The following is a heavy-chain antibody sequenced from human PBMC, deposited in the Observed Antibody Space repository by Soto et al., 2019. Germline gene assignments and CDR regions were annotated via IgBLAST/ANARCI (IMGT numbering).Heavy chain of an antibody. D-gene: IGHD2-2*01. V-gene: IGHV3-21*01. J-gene: IGHJ6*03. Sequence: EVQLVESGGGLVKPGGSLRLSCAASGFTFSSYSMNWVRQAPGKGLEWVSSISSSSSYIYYADSVKGRFTISRDNAKNSLYLQMNSLRAEDTAVYYCASTQPYDDSDCSSTSCYAYYYYMDVWGKGTTVTVSS. CDR2: ISSSSSYI. CDR1: GFTFSSYS. CDR3: ASTQPYDDSDCSSTSCYAYYYYMDV.